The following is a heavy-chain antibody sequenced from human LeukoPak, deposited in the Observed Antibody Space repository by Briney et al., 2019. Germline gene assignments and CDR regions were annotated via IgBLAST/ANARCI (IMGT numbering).Heavy chain of an antibody. CDR2: IYHSGSN. CDR3: ARGGHDRDDSSGYYEKLYFDY. D-gene: IGHD3-22*01. V-gene: IGHV4-4*02. Sequence: PSETLCLTCAVSGGSISRSNWWSGVRQPPGKGLEGIGEIYHSGSNNYKQSLKSRVTISVDKSKNQLSLKLSTVTAADTAVYYCARGGHDRDDSSGYYEKLYFDYWGQGTLVSVCS. CDR1: GGSISRSNW. J-gene: IGHJ4*02.